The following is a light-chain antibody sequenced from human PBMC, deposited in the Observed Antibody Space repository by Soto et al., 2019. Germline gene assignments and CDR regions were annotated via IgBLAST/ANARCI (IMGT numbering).Light chain of an antibody. CDR3: SSCTNRNTVV. CDR2: DVT. V-gene: IGLV2-14*03. J-gene: IGLJ3*02. Sequence: QSALPQPDSVSGFPGQSITLFCTGTSSDVGGYNYVSWYQQRPGKPPKLMVYDVTNRPSGVSNRFSGSKSGSTASLTISGRQAEDEGDGYCSSCTNRNTVVFGGGTKLTVL. CDR1: SSDVGGYNY.